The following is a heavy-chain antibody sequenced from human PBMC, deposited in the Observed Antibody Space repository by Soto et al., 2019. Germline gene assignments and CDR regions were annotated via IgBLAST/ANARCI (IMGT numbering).Heavy chain of an antibody. J-gene: IGHJ4*02. CDR2: LSGSDGRT. Sequence: EVQLLESGGGLVQPGGSLRLSCAASGFTFSSSGMSWVRQPLGKGLEWISGLSGSDGRTTYADSVKGRFTISRANSKNSLYLKRDSLGVVDRAVYYCARGSGYDSADWGQGALVTVSS. CDR3: ARGSGYDSAD. V-gene: IGHV3-23*01. CDR1: GFTFSSSG. D-gene: IGHD3-22*01.